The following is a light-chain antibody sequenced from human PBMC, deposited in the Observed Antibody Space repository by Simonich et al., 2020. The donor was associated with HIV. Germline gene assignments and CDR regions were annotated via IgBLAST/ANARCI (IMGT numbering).Light chain of an antibody. CDR3: CSYADSYTLV. CDR1: SSDVGGYNY. Sequence: QSALTQPRSVSGSPGQSVTISCTGTSSDVGGYNYVSWYQQSPGKAPKLMIYDVIKRPSGVPDRFSGSKSGNTASLTISGLQAEDEADYYCCSYADSYTLVFGGGTKLTAL. CDR2: DVI. J-gene: IGLJ2*01. V-gene: IGLV2-11*01.